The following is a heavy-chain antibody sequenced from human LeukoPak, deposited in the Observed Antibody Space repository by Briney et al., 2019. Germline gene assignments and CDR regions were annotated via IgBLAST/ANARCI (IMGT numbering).Heavy chain of an antibody. V-gene: IGHV1-18*04. D-gene: IGHD3-10*01. CDR3: ARALSGSGRVHYYYGMDV. Sequence: ASVKVSCKASGYTFTSYGISWVRQAPGQGLEWMGWISAYNGNTNYAQKLQGRVTMTTDTSTSTAYMELRSLRSDDTAVYYCARALSGSGRVHYYYGMDVWGKGTTVTVSS. J-gene: IGHJ6*04. CDR2: ISAYNGNT. CDR1: GYTFTSYG.